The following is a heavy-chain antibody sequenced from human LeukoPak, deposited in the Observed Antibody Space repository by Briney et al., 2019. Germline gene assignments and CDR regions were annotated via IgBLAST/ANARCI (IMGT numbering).Heavy chain of an antibody. J-gene: IGHJ4*02. V-gene: IGHV1-24*01. D-gene: IGHD3-3*01. Sequence: SVKVSCKVSGYTLTELSMHWVRQAPGKGLEWMGGFDPEDGETIYAQKFQGRVTMTEDTSTDTAYMGLSSLRSEDTAVYYCATAKTSITIFGVVISAFDYWGQGTLVTASS. CDR1: GYTLTELS. CDR3: ATAKTSITIFGVVISAFDY. CDR2: FDPEDGET.